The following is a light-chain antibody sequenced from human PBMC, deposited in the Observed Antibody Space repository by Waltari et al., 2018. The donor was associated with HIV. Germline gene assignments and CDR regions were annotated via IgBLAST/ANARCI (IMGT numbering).Light chain of an antibody. V-gene: IGKV1-39*01. J-gene: IGKJ4*01. CDR2: AAS. Sequence: DIHLTQSPSSLAASVGDTVIVTCRASHPIGKDLNWYQVKPGKAPKLLVYAASYMQFGVPPRFSGSGSGTHFTLTVSSLQDDDFAIYYCQQSYNTPVTLGGGTTLEIK. CDR3: QQSYNTPVT. CDR1: HPIGKD.